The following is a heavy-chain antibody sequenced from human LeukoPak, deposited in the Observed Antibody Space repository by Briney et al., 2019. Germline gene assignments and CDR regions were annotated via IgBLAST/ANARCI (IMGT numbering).Heavy chain of an antibody. CDR1: GYTFTSYY. CDR2: INPSGGST. D-gene: IGHD6-13*01. Sequence: ASVKVSCKASGYTFTSYYMHWVRQAPGQGLEWMGIINPSGGSTSYAQKFQGRVTMTRDTSTSTVYMELSSLRSEDTAVYYCAREGESAAASNSYFDYWGQGTLVTVSS. V-gene: IGHV1-46*01. J-gene: IGHJ4*02. CDR3: AREGESAAASNSYFDY.